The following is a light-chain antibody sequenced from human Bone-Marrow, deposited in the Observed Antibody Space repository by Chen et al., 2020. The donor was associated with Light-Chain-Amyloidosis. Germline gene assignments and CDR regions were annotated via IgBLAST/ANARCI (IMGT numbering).Light chain of an antibody. CDR1: NIGSTS. Sequence: SYVLTQPSSVSVAPGQTATIACGGNNIGSTSVHWYQQTPRQAPLLGGYDESDPPSGIPERLSGSHSGNTATLTIGRVEAGYEADYCCQVWDRSCDRPVFGGGTKLTVL. V-gene: IGLV3-21*02. J-gene: IGLJ3*02. CDR2: DES. CDR3: QVWDRSCDRPV.